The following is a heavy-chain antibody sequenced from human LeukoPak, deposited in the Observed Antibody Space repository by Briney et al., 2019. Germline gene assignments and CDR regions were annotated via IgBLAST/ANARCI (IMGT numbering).Heavy chain of an antibody. CDR3: ARDKIVGATYFDY. V-gene: IGHV3-48*03. D-gene: IGHD1-26*01. J-gene: IGHJ4*02. CDR1: GFTFSSYE. Sequence: GGSLRLSCAASGFTFSSYEMNWVRQTPGKGLEGISYMSSSGSSIHYADSVKGRFTISRDNAKNSLYLQMNSLRAEDTAVYYCARDKIVGATYFDYWGQGTLVTVSS. CDR2: MSSSGSSI.